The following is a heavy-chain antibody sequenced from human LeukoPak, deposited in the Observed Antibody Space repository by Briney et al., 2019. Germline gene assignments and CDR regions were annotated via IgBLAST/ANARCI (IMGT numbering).Heavy chain of an antibody. D-gene: IGHD2-2*01. V-gene: IGHV3-23*01. J-gene: IGHJ6*02. Sequence: GGSLRLSCAASGFXFSSYAISWVRQAPGKGLEWVSAISGSGGSTYYADSVKGRFTISRDNSKNTLYLQMNSLRAEDTAVYYCARYPPESYPTYCSSTSCYAGYGMDVWGQGTTVTVSS. CDR1: GFXFSSYA. CDR2: ISGSGGST. CDR3: ARYPPESYPTYCSSTSCYAGYGMDV.